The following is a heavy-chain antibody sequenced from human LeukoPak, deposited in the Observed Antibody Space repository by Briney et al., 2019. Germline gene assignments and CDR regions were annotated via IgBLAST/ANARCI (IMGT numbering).Heavy chain of an antibody. CDR3: AKDQDRRRFSGELLYYFDY. Sequence: GGSLGLSCAASGFTFSSYGMHWVRQAPGKGLEWVAFIRYDGSNKYYADSVKGRFTISRDNSKNTLYLQMNSLRAEDTAVYYCAKDQDRRRFSGELLYYFDYWGQGTLVTVSS. D-gene: IGHD1-26*01. CDR2: IRYDGSNK. CDR1: GFTFSSYG. V-gene: IGHV3-30*02. J-gene: IGHJ4*02.